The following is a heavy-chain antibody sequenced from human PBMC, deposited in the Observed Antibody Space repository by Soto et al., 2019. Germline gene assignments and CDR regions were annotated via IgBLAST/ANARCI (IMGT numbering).Heavy chain of an antibody. CDR1: GFTFSSYS. Sequence: SCAASGFTFSSYSINWVRQAPGKGLEWVSSISSSSSYIYYADSVKGRFTISRDNAKNSLYLQMNSLRVEDTAVYYCARPGYSSGWYYYYYGMDVWGQGTTVTVSS. V-gene: IGHV3-21*01. CDR2: ISSSSSYI. D-gene: IGHD6-19*01. J-gene: IGHJ6*02. CDR3: ARPGYSSGWYYYYYGMDV.